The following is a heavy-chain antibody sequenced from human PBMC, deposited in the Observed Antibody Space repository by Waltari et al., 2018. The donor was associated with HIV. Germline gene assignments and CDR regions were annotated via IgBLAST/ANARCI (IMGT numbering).Heavy chain of an antibody. D-gene: IGHD1-26*01. CDR3: ARGGGSSPHYYYYGMDV. V-gene: IGHV3-64*01. CDR1: GFTFSSYA. J-gene: IGHJ6*02. Sequence: EVQLVESGGGLVQPGGSLRRSCAASGFTFSSYAMHWVRQALGKGLEYVSAISSNGGSTYYANSVKGRFTISRDNSKNTLYLQMGSLRAEDMAVYYCARGGGSSPHYYYYGMDVWGQGTTVTVSS. CDR2: ISSNGGST.